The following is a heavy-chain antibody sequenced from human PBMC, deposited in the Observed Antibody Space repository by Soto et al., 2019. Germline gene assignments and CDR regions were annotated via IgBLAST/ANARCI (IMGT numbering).Heavy chain of an antibody. V-gene: IGHV4-59*01. Sequence: SETLSLTCTVSGGSISSYYWSWIRQPPGKGLEWIGYIYYSGSTNYNPSLKSRVTISVDTSKNQFSLKLSSVTAADTAVYYCARGKVVAVTQYYDYWGQGTLVTVSS. CDR3: ARGKVVAVTQYYDY. J-gene: IGHJ4*02. CDR1: GGSISSYY. D-gene: IGHD2-15*01. CDR2: IYYSGST.